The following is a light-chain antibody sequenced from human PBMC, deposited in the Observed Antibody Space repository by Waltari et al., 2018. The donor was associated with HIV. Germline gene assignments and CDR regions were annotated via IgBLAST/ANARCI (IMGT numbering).Light chain of an antibody. CDR1: SSDVGNNDY. Sequence: QSALTQPASVSGSPGQSITISCTGTSSDVGNNDYFSWYQHHPGKAPRLMIYEVIKRPSGVSDRFSGSKSGNTASLTISGLQAEDEADYYCSSYTSISVFAIFGGGTKVTVL. V-gene: IGLV2-14*01. CDR2: EVI. CDR3: SSYTSISVFAI. J-gene: IGLJ2*01.